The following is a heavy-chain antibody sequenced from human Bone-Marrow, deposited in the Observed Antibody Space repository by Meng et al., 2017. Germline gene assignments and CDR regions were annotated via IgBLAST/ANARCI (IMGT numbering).Heavy chain of an antibody. J-gene: IGHJ3*02. CDR1: GGSISSSSYY. Sequence: SETLSLTCTVSGGSISSSSYYWGWIRQPPGKGLEWIGSIYYSGSTYYNPSLKSRVTISVDTSKNQFSLKLSSVTAADTAVYYCARAYDSSGYYPLPRDAFDIWGQATMVTVSS. CDR2: IYYSGST. V-gene: IGHV4-39*07. D-gene: IGHD3-22*01. CDR3: ARAYDSSGYYPLPRDAFDI.